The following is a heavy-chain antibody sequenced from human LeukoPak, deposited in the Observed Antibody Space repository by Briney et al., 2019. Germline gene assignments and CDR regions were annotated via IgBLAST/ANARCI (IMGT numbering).Heavy chain of an antibody. Sequence: GGSLRLSCAASGFTFDDYAMHWVRPAPGKGLEWVSLISGDGGSTYYADSVKGRFTISRDNSKNSLYLQMNSLRTEDTALYYCATAGDWWGQGTLVTVSS. CDR2: ISGDGGST. D-gene: IGHD2-21*01. CDR3: ATAGDW. J-gene: IGHJ4*02. CDR1: GFTFDDYA. V-gene: IGHV3-43*02.